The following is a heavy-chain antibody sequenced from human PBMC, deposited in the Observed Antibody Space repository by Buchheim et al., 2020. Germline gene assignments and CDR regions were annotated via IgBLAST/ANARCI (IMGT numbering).Heavy chain of an antibody. Sequence: QVPLVQSGAEVRKPGSSVKVSCKASGHTFSNYGISWLRQAPGQGLEWMGGIIPIFGTANYAQKFQGRVTITADESTSTAYMELSSLRSEDTAVYYCARTPSSTSLLSYMYYFDYWGQGTL. CDR3: ARTPSSTSLLSYMYYFDY. CDR1: GHTFSNYG. V-gene: IGHV1-69*01. CDR2: IIPIFGTA. J-gene: IGHJ4*02. D-gene: IGHD2-2*01.